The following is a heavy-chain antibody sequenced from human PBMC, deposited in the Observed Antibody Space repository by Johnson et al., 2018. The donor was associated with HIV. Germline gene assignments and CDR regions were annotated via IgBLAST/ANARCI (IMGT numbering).Heavy chain of an antibody. Sequence: VQVVESGGGVVRPGGSLRLSCTASGFTFDDYALHWGRQAPGKGLEWVSLISWDGGSTYYADSVKGRFTISRDNSKNSLYLQMNSLRAEDTALYYCAREGPLTFGGSDAFDIWGQGTMVTVSS. CDR1: GFTFDDYA. CDR3: AREGPLTFGGSDAFDI. J-gene: IGHJ3*02. CDR2: ISWDGGST. D-gene: IGHD3-16*01. V-gene: IGHV3-43D*03.